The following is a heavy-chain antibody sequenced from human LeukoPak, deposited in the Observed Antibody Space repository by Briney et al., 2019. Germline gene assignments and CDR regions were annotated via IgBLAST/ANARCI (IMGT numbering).Heavy chain of an antibody. J-gene: IGHJ4*02. CDR1: GGTLNNYA. V-gene: IGHV1-69*05. Sequence: XGKVACKASGGTLNNYAISWVRQAPGQGLEWMGGIIPIFGTANYAQKFQGRVTMTRDTSTSTVYMELSSLRSEDTAVYYCANGVYWGQGTLVTVSS. CDR2: IIPIFGTA. CDR3: ANGVY. D-gene: IGHD3-10*01.